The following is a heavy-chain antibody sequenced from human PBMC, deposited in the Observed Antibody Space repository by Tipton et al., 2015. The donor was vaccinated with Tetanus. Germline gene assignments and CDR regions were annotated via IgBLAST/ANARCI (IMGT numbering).Heavy chain of an antibody. D-gene: IGHD2-21*02. CDR1: GFAVAVNH. CDR2: LYSGGGP. J-gene: IGHJ4*01. V-gene: IGHV3-53*01. CDR3: ARARGYCGGACYQFDY. Sequence: QLVQSGGTLIQPGGSLRLSCAASGFAVAVNHMTWVRQPPGKGLEWVSALYSGGGPNYADSVKGRFTISRDNSKNTLYLQMNGLGIGDSAIYYWARARGYCGGACYQFDYWGHGTLVAVSS.